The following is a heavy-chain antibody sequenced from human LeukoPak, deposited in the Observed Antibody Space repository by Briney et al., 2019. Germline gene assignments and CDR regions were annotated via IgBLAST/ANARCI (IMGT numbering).Heavy chain of an antibody. Sequence: KGGESLKISCEGSGYSFSNYWIGWVRQMPGKGLEWMRIIYPGDYETRYSPSFQGLVTISVDKSISTAYLQWSSLKASDTAMYYCAIPPGYCGNDCSFDHWGQGTLVTVSS. CDR3: AIPPGYCGNDCSFDH. D-gene: IGHD2-21*02. J-gene: IGHJ4*02. CDR2: IYPGDYET. V-gene: IGHV5-51*01. CDR1: GYSFSNYW.